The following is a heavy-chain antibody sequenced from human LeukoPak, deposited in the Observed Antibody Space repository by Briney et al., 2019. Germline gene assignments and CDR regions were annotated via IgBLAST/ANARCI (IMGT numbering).Heavy chain of an antibody. D-gene: IGHD6-13*01. CDR1: GFTFSSYG. V-gene: IGHV3-33*01. Sequence: GGSLRLSCAASGFTFSSYGMHWVRQAPGKGLEWEAVIWYDGSNEFCADSVKGRFTISRDNSKNTLYLQMNSLRAEDTAVYYCVRDMGSSWYGPIDYWGQGTLVTVSS. J-gene: IGHJ4*02. CDR2: IWYDGSNE. CDR3: VRDMGSSWYGPIDY.